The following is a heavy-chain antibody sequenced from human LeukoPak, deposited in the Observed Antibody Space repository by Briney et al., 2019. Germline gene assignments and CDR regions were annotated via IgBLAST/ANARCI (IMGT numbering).Heavy chain of an antibody. CDR1: GFTISSYA. V-gene: IGHV3-64*04. CDR2: ISSDGGST. Sequence: GGSLRLSCSVSGFTISSYAMHWVRQAPGKGLEYVSSISSDGGSTFYADSVKGRFTISRDNSKNTLYLQMNSLRAEDTAVYYCAKEAVRKFDFDYWGQGTLVTVSS. J-gene: IGHJ4*02. CDR3: AKEAVRKFDFDY. D-gene: IGHD1-14*01.